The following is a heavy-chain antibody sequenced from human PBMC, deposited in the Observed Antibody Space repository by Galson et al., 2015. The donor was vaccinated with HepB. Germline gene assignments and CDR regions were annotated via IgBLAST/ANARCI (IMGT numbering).Heavy chain of an antibody. D-gene: IGHD5-12*01. CDR3: ARLGKWFIGATIHFDAFDI. CDR1: GFTFRSYW. CDR2: IKEDGSEK. V-gene: IGHV3-7*01. Sequence: SLRLSCAASGFTFRSYWMSWVRQAPGKGLEWVASIKEDGSEKYYVDSVKGRFTISRDNAKTSLYLQMNSLRAEDTAVYYCARLGKWFIGATIHFDAFDIWGQGTMVTVSS. J-gene: IGHJ3*02.